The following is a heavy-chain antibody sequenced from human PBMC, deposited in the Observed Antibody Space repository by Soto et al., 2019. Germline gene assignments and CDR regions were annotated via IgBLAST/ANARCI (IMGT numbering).Heavy chain of an antibody. CDR3: AKDRAIIGYGSGSYYIDY. CDR1: GFTFSSYA. Sequence: GGSLRLSCAASGFTFSSYAMSWVRQAPGKGLEWVSAISGSGGSTYYADSVKGRFTISRDNSKNTLYLQMNSPRAEDTAVYYCAKDRAIIGYGSGSYYIDYWGQGTLVTVSS. V-gene: IGHV3-23*01. D-gene: IGHD3-10*01. J-gene: IGHJ4*02. CDR2: ISGSGGST.